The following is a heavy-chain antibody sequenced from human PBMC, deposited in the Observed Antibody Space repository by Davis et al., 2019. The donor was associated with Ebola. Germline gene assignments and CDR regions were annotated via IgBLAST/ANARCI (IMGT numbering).Heavy chain of an antibody. CDR1: GGSISSYY. J-gene: IGHJ5*02. Sequence: SETLSLTCTVSGGSISSYYWSWIRQPPGKGLEWIGYIYYSGSTNYNPSLKSRVTISVDTSKNQFSLKLSSVTAADTAVYYCARALVITMVRGVYNWFDPWSQGTLVTVSS. CDR3: ARALVITMVRGVYNWFDP. D-gene: IGHD3-10*01. CDR2: IYYSGST. V-gene: IGHV4-59*01.